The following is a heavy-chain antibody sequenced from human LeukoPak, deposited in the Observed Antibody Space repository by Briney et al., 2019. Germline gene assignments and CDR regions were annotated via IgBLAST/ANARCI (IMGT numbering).Heavy chain of an antibody. V-gene: IGHV4-31*03. CDR2: IYYSGST. Sequence: SETLSLTCTVSGGSISSGGCYWSWIRQHPGKGLEWIGYIYYSGSTYYNPSLKSRVTISVDTSKNQFSLKLSSVTAADTAVYYCARDVDYYDSSVGGWFDPWGQGTLVTVSS. CDR3: ARDVDYYDSSVGGWFDP. J-gene: IGHJ5*02. CDR1: GGSISSGGCY. D-gene: IGHD3-22*01.